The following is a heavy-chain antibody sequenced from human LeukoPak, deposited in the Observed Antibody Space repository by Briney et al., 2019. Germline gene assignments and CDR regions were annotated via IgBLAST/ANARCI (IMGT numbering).Heavy chain of an antibody. D-gene: IGHD1-20*01. CDR2: IYYSGST. J-gene: IGHJ4*02. V-gene: IGHV4-59*01. CDR1: GGSISSYY. CDR3: ARGYHNYYFDS. Sequence: PSETLSLTCTVSGGSISSYYWSWIRQPPGKGLEWIGYIYYSGSTNYNPSLKSRVTISVDTPKNQFSLKLSSVTAADTAVYYCARGYHNYYFDSWGQGTLVTVSS.